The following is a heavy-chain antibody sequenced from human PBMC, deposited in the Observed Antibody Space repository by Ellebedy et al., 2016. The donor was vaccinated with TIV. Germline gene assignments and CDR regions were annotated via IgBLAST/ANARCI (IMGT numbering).Heavy chain of an antibody. J-gene: IGHJ5*02. V-gene: IGHV1-46*01. CDR1: AYTFTTYN. CDR3: ASLGRLSAGCYYSFAP. CDR2: INPSSGDT. D-gene: IGHD3-10*01. Sequence: AASVKVSCKTSAYTFTTYNIHWMRQAPGQGLEWMGLINPSSGDTIYAQKFYDRVTMTRDASTGTVYMELSSLTSEDMAVYYCASLGRLSAGCYYSFAPWGQGTLVSVSS.